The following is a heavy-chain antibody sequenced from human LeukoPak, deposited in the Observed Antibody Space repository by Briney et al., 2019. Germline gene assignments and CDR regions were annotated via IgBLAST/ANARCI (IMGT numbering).Heavy chain of an antibody. J-gene: IGHJ4*02. Sequence: SGPALVNPTQTLTLTCTFSGFSLSTSGMCVSWIRQPPGKALEWLPLIDWDDDKYYSTSLKTRLTISKDTSKNQVVLTMTNMDPVDTATYYCARIQDWDTAMAFDYWGQGTLVTVSS. V-gene: IGHV2-70*01. CDR1: GFSLSTSGMC. D-gene: IGHD5-18*01. CDR3: ARIQDWDTAMAFDY. CDR2: IDWDDDK.